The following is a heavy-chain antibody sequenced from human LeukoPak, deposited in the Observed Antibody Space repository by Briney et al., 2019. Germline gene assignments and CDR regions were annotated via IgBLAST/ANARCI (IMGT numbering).Heavy chain of an antibody. J-gene: IGHJ6*02. Sequence: SETLSLTCTVSGGSISSGDFYWRWIRQPPEKGLEYIGYIYHNGITFYNPSLRSRVTVSIDTSRNQFSLKLSSVTAADTAVYYCARDRSTVDYYGLDVWGQGTTVIVSS. V-gene: IGHV4-30-4*01. CDR1: GGSISSGDFY. D-gene: IGHD4-11*01. CDR2: IYHNGIT. CDR3: ARDRSTVDYYGLDV.